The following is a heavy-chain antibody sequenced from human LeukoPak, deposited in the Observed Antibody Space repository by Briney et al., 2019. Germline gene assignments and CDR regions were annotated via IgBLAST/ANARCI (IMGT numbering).Heavy chain of an antibody. D-gene: IGHD2-21*02. J-gene: IGHJ2*01. CDR3: AKDPHIVVVTATYWYFDL. V-gene: IGHV3-23*01. CDR1: GFTFSSYA. CDR2: ISGSGGST. Sequence: PGGSLRLSCAASGFTFSSYAMSWVRQAPGKGLEWVSAISGSGGSTYYADSVKGRFTISRDNSKNTLYLQMNSLRAEDTAVYYCAKDPHIVVVTATYWYFDLWGRGTLVTVSS.